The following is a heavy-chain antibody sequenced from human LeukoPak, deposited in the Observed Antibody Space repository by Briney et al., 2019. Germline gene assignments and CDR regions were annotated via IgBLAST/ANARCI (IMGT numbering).Heavy chain of an antibody. Sequence: GGSLRLSCAASGFTFSDYYMSWIRQAPGKGLEWVSYISSSGSTIYYADSVRGRFTISRDNAKNSLYLQMNSLRAEDTAVYYCARIWGLGSYYIDYWGQGTLVTVSS. D-gene: IGHD1-26*01. V-gene: IGHV3-11*04. CDR1: GFTFSDYY. CDR2: ISSSGSTI. CDR3: ARIWGLGSYYIDY. J-gene: IGHJ4*02.